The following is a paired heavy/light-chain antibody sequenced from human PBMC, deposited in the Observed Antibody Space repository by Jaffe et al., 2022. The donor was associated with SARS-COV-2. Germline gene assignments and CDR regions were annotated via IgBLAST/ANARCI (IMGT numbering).Heavy chain of an antibody. V-gene: IGHV7-4-1*02. CDR3: ARVSKQQLAQNWDAFDI. J-gene: IGHJ3*02. D-gene: IGHD6-13*01. Sequence: QVQLVQSGSELKKPGASVKVSCKASGYTFTSYAMNWVRQAPGQGLEWMGWINTNTGNPTYAQGFTGRFVFSLDTSVSTAYLQISSLKAEDTAVYYCARVSKQQLAQNWDAFDIWGQGTMVTVSS. CDR2: INTNTGNP. CDR1: GYTFTSYA.
Light chain of an antibody. Sequence: AIRMTQSPSSFSASTGDRVTITCRASQGISSYLAWYQQKPGKAPKLLIYAASTLQSGVPSRFSGSGSGTDFTLTISCLQSEDFATYYCQQYYSYPSITFGQGTRLEIK. J-gene: IGKJ5*01. V-gene: IGKV1-8*01. CDR2: AAS. CDR1: QGISSY. CDR3: QQYYSYPSIT.